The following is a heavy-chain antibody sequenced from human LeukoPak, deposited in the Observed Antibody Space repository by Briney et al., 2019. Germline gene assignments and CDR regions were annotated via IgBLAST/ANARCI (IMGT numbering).Heavy chain of an antibody. Sequence: GRSLRLSCAASGFTFSSYAMHWVRQAPGKGLEWVAFIRYDGSNKYYADSVKGRFTISRDNSKNTLYLQMNSLRAEDTAVYYCAKDPSVLRFLEWATDAFDIWGQGTMVTVSS. CDR3: AKDPSVLRFLEWATDAFDI. CDR1: GFTFSSYA. V-gene: IGHV3-30*02. CDR2: IRYDGSNK. D-gene: IGHD3-3*01. J-gene: IGHJ3*02.